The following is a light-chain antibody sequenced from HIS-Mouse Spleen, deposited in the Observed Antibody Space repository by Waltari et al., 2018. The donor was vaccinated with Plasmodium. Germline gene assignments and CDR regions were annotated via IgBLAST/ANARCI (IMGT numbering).Light chain of an antibody. CDR1: TLGDKY. CDR2: QDS. Sequence: SYELTQPPSVSVSPGQTARIPCSGDTLGDKYACWYQQKPGQSPVLGIYQDSKRPSGIPERFSGSNSGNTATLTISGTQAMDEADYYCQAWDSSTVVFGGGTKLTVL. V-gene: IGLV3-1*01. CDR3: QAWDSSTVV. J-gene: IGLJ2*01.